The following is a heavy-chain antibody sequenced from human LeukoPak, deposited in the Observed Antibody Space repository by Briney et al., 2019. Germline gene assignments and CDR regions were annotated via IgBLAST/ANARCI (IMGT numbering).Heavy chain of an antibody. CDR1: GGSISSYY. CDR2: IYYSGST. J-gene: IGHJ3*02. V-gene: IGHV4-59*08. CDR3: ARSPFRHDAFDI. Sequence: SETLSLTCTVSGGSISSYYWSWIRQPPGKGLEWIGYIYYSGSTNYNPSLKSRVTISVDTSKNQFPLKLSSVTAADTAVYHCARSPFRHDAFDIWGQGTMVTVSS.